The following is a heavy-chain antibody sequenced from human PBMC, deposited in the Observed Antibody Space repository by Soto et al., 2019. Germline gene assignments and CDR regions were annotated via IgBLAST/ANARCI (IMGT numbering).Heavy chain of an antibody. CDR2: IYYSGST. CDR1: GGSISSSSYY. D-gene: IGHD6-6*01. J-gene: IGHJ4*02. CDR3: ARHVRSSSYY. Sequence: SETLSLTCTVSGGSISSSSYYWGWIRQPPGKGLEWIGSIYYSGSTYYNPSLKRRVTISVDTSKNHFSLKLSSVTAADTAVYYCARHVRSSSYYWGQGTLVTVSS. V-gene: IGHV4-39*01.